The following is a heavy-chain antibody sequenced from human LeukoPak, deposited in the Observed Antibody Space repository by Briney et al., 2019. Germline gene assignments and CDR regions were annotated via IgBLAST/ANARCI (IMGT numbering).Heavy chain of an antibody. CDR2: IYYSGST. CDR1: GGSISSGGYY. J-gene: IGHJ4*02. CDR3: ARGVHWGGVNHVDY. Sequence: SETLSLTCTVSGGSISSGGYYWIWIRQRPGKGLEWIGYIYYSGSTYYNPSLKSRVTISVDTSKNQFSLKLSSVTAADTAVYYCARGVHWGGVNHVDYWGQGTLVTVSS. D-gene: IGHD1-14*01. V-gene: IGHV4-31*03.